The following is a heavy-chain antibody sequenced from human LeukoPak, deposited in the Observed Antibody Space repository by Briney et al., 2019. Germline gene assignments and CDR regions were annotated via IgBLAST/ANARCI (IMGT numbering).Heavy chain of an antibody. D-gene: IGHD6-19*01. Sequence: ASVKVSCKASGYTFTSYGISWVRQAPGQGLEWMGWISAYNGNTNYAQKLQGRVTMTTDTSTSTAYMELRSLRSDDTAVYYCSRVLYSCGWTPPGPNWFDPWGQGTLVTVSS. CDR3: SRVLYSCGWTPPGPNWFDP. J-gene: IGHJ5*02. CDR1: GYTFTSYG. V-gene: IGHV1-18*01. CDR2: ISAYNGNT.